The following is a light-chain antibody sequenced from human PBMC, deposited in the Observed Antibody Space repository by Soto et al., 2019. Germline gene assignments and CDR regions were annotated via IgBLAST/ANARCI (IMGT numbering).Light chain of an antibody. CDR1: RSNIGAGYD. V-gene: IGLV1-40*01. J-gene: IGLJ1*01. CDR3: QSSESSLSSSIV. Sequence: QSVLTQPPSVSGAPGQRVTISCTGSRSNIGAGYDVHWYQQVPATAPKLLIYRDTTRPSGVPDRFSGSKSGTSASLAITGVLAADEAANYRQSSESSLSSSIVFGTGKKVTV. CDR2: RDT.